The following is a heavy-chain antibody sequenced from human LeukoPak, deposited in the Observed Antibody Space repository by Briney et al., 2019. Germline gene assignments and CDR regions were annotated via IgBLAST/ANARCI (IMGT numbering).Heavy chain of an antibody. J-gene: IGHJ3*02. D-gene: IGHD6-19*01. CDR2: IYYSGST. V-gene: IGHV4-59*01. CDR3: ARESSGWFHDAFDI. Sequence: SETLSLTCTVSGGSISSYYWSWIRQPPGKGLEWIGYIYYSGSTNYNPSLKSRVTISVDKSKNQFSLKLSSVTAADTAVYYCARESSGWFHDAFDIWGQGTMVTVSS. CDR1: GGSISSYY.